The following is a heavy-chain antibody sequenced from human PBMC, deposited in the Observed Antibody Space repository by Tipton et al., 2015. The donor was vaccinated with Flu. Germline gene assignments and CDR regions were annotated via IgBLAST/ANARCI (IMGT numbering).Heavy chain of an antibody. D-gene: IGHD7-27*01. CDR1: GVSITSTRHY. CDR2: FYHSGST. V-gene: IGHV4-39*07. J-gene: IGHJ3*02. Sequence: TLSLTCNVSGVSITSTRHYWGWIRQPPGKGLEWIGNFYHSGSTYYNPSLRSRVTILADTSKNQFSLRLSSVTAADTAVYYCARDPHKLGGESDAFDIWGQGTMVTVSS. CDR3: ARDPHKLGGESDAFDI.